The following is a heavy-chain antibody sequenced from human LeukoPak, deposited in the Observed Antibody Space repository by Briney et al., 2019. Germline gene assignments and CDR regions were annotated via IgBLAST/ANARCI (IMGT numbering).Heavy chain of an antibody. CDR3: ARDFAAAVG. Sequence: PGRSLRLSCAASGFTFSSYGMHWVRQAPGKGLEWVAVIWYDGSNEYYADSVKGRFTISRDNSKNTLYLQMNSLRVEDTAIYYCARDFAAAVGWGQGTLVTVSS. CDR1: GFTFSSYG. J-gene: IGHJ4*02. V-gene: IGHV3-33*01. D-gene: IGHD2-15*01. CDR2: IWYDGSNE.